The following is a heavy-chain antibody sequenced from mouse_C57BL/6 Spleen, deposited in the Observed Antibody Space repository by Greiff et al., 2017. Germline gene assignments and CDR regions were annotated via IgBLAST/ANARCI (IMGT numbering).Heavy chain of an antibody. D-gene: IGHD2-3*01. CDR3: ARIYDGYYGAMDY. CDR1: GFTFSDYG. J-gene: IGHJ4*01. V-gene: IGHV5-17*01. CDR2: ISSGSSTI. Sequence: VQLQQSGGGLVKPGGSLKLSCAASGFTFSDYGMHWVRQAPEKGLEWVAYISSGSSTIYYADTVKGRFTISRDNAKNTLFLQMTSLRSEDTAMYYCARIYDGYYGAMDYWGQGTSVTVSS.